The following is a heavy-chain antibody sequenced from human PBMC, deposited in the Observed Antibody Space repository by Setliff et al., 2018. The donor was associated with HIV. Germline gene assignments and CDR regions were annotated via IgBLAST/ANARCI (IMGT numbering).Heavy chain of an antibody. CDR3: TRFSEWSEDY. D-gene: IGHD3-3*01. CDR2: FYYSGST. J-gene: IGHJ4*02. Sequence: SETLSLTCVVSGDSISRSRYYWGWIRQPPGKGLEWIGSFYYSGSTNYNPSLKSRVTLSLDTSKNQFSLKLTSVTAADTAVYYCTRFSEWSEDYWGQGTLVTVSS. CDR1: GDSISRSRYY. V-gene: IGHV4-39*07.